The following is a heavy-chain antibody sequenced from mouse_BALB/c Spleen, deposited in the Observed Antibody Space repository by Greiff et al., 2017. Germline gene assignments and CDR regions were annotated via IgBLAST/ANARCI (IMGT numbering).Heavy chain of an antibody. CDR2: INPSTGYT. V-gene: IGHV1-7*01. CDR1: GYTFTSYW. J-gene: IGHJ4*01. Sequence: VQLQQSGAELAKPGASVKMSCKASGYTFTSYWMHWVKQRPGQGLEWIGYINPSTGYTEYNQKFKDKATLTVDKSSSTAYMQLSSPTSEDSAVYYCARGGGLLRYGMDYWGQGTSVTVSS. D-gene: IGHD1-1*01. CDR3: ARGGGLLRYGMDY.